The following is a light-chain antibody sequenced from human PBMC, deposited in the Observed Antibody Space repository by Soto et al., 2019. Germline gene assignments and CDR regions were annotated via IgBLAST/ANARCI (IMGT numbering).Light chain of an antibody. CDR2: DAS. CDR3: QQRSNWPT. J-gene: IGKJ1*01. Sequence: EIVLTQSPGTLSLSPGERATLSCRASQSVSSSDLAWYQQKPGQAPRLLIYDASNRATGIPARFSGSGSGTDFTLTISSLEPEDFAVYYCQQRSNWPTFGQGTKVDIK. V-gene: IGKV3D-20*02. CDR1: QSVSSSD.